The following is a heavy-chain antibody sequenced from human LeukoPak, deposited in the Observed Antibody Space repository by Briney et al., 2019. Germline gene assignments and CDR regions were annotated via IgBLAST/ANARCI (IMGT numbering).Heavy chain of an antibody. D-gene: IGHD2-15*01. CDR2: INPSGGTT. CDR1: GYTFTSYY. J-gene: IGHJ6*02. V-gene: IGHV1-46*01. Sequence: ASVKVSCKSSGYTFTSYYIHWVRQAPGQGLEWMGIINPSGGTTTYAQKFQGRVTMTRDTSTSTVYMDLSSLRSQDTAVYYCARADINYVMDVWGRGTTVTVSS. CDR3: ARADINYVMDV.